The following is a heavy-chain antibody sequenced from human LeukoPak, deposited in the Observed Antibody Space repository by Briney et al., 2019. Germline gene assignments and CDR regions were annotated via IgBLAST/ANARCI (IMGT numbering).Heavy chain of an antibody. CDR2: ISYDGSTK. Sequence: GGSLRLSCAASGFTFSNYWIHWVRQAPGKGLEWVAVISYDGSTKFYADSVKGRFTISRDNSKSTLYLLMNSLGGEDTAVYYCAKDRVGSPQNDAFHIWGQGTMVTVSS. CDR1: GFTFSNYW. V-gene: IGHV3-30*18. CDR3: AKDRVGSPQNDAFHI. D-gene: IGHD1-26*01. J-gene: IGHJ3*02.